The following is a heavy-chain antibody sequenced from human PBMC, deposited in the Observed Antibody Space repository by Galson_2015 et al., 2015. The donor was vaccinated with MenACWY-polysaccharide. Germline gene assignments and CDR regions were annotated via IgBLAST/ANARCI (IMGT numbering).Heavy chain of an antibody. CDR3: ARSIPITMIVVVSTPVYFDY. J-gene: IGHJ4*02. Sequence: SLRLSCAASGFTFSSSEMSWVRQAPGKGLEWVSYISSSGSTIYYADSVKGRFTISRDNAKNSLSLPMNRLRAEDSAVYYCARSIPITMIVVVSTPVYFDYLGQGALVTVSS. CDR2: ISSSGSTI. CDR1: GFTFSSSE. D-gene: IGHD3-22*01. V-gene: IGHV3-48*03.